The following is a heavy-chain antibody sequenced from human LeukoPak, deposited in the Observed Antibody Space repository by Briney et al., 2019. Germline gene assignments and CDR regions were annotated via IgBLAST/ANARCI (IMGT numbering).Heavy chain of an antibody. J-gene: IGHJ5*02. V-gene: IGHV4-30-4*08. CDR1: GGSISSGDYY. D-gene: IGHD3-10*01. CDR2: IYYSGTT. CDR3: ASWSYYYGAGFDP. Sequence: SQTPSLTCTVSGGSISSGDYYWSWIRKPPGKGLEWIEYIYYSGTTYYNPSLKSRVTISVDTSKNQFSLNQSSVTAADTAVYYCASWSYYYGAGFDPWGQGTLVTVSS.